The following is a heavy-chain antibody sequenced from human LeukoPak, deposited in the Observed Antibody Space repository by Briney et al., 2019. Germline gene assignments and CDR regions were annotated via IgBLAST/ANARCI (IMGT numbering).Heavy chain of an antibody. J-gene: IGHJ4*02. CDR2: ISKSGSTI. V-gene: IGHV3-11*04. CDR1: GFTFSSYA. Sequence: EAGGSLRLSCAASGFTFSSYAMSWIRQAPGKGLEWVSYISKSGSTIHYADSVKGRFTISRDNAKNSLYLQMNSLRAEDTAVYYCARVYRSGGSIDYWGQGTLVTVSS. D-gene: IGHD2-15*01. CDR3: ARVYRSGGSIDY.